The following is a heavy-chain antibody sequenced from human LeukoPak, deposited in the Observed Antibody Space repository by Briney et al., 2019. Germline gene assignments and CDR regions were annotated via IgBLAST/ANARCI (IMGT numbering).Heavy chain of an antibody. CDR3: AKGPYGTRYFDY. CDR1: GFTFSGYA. V-gene: IGHV3-23*01. Sequence: GGSLRLSCAASGFTFSGYAMSWVRQAPGKGLEWVSAISGSGGSTYYADSVKGRFTISRDNSKNTVYLQMNSLRAEDTAVYYCAKGPYGTRYFDYWGQGTLVTVSS. CDR2: ISGSGGST. D-gene: IGHD2-2*01. J-gene: IGHJ4*02.